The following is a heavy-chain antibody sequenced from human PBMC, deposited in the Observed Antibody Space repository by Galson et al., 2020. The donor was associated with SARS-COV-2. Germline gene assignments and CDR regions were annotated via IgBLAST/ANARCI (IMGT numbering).Heavy chain of an antibody. Sequence: GESLKISCAASGFTFSDYAMSWVRQAPGKGLEWVSTISGSGGSTLYADSVKGRFTISRDNSKNTLSLQMSSLRAEDTAVYYCAKNLGKGIVATMGNRPTDYWGQGTLVTVSS. V-gene: IGHV3-23*01. CDR2: ISGSGGST. CDR3: AKNLGKGIVATMGNRPTDY. CDR1: GFTFSDYA. J-gene: IGHJ4*02. D-gene: IGHD5-12*01.